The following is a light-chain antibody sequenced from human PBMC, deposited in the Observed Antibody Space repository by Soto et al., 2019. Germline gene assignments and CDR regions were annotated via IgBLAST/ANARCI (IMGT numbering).Light chain of an antibody. V-gene: IGLV2-14*03. J-gene: IGLJ1*01. CDR1: GSGIGSYKY. Sequence: QSALTQPASVSGSPGHSITISCTGTGSGIGSYKYVSWYQQHPGKAPKLIIFEVNNRPSGVSDRFSGSKSGNTASLIISGLQAEDEADYYCASYTSISSLGVFGTGTKVTVL. CDR3: ASYTSISSLGV. CDR2: EVN.